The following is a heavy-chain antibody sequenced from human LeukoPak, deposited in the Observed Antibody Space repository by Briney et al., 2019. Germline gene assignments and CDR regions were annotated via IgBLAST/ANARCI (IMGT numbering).Heavy chain of an antibody. CDR2: ISYDGSNK. Sequence: PGRSLRLSCAASGFTFSSYGMHWVRQAPGKGLEWVAVISYDGSNKYHADSVKGRFTISRDNSKNTLYLQMNSLRAEDTAVYYCANSIAAGHYCGMDVWGQGTTVTVSS. CDR1: GFTFSSYG. CDR3: ANSIAAGHYCGMDV. D-gene: IGHD6-6*01. V-gene: IGHV3-30*18. J-gene: IGHJ6*02.